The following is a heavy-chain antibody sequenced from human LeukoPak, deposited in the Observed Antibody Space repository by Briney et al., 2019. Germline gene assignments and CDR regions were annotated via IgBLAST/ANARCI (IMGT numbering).Heavy chain of an antibody. V-gene: IGHV3-23*01. Sequence: GGSLRLSCAASGFTFSSYAMSWVRQAPGKGLEWVSAISGSGGSTYYADSVKGRFTISRDNSKNTLYLQMSSLRAEDTAVYYCAKGSGIQLWLKPFDYWGQGTLVTVSS. J-gene: IGHJ4*02. CDR2: ISGSGGST. CDR3: AKGSGIQLWLKPFDY. D-gene: IGHD5-18*01. CDR1: GFTFSSYA.